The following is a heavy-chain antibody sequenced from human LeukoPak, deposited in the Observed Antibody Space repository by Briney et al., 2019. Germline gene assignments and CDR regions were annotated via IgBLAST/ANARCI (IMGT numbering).Heavy chain of an antibody. CDR3: AKDSGGWSLS. J-gene: IGHJ5*02. V-gene: IGHV3-48*03. Sequence: GRSLRLSCAASGFTFDDYAMHWVRQAPGKGLEWISYINDNGSPIDYADSVKGRFIISRDNAKNSLYLQMNSLRAEDTAVYYCAKDSGGWSLSWGQGTLVTVSS. CDR1: GFTFDDYA. D-gene: IGHD2-15*01. CDR2: INDNGSPI.